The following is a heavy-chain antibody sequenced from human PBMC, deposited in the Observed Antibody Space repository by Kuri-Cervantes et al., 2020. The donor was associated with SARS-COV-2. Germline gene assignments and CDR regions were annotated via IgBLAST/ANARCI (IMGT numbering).Heavy chain of an antibody. CDR3: AKAYWNYNYFDY. J-gene: IGHJ4*02. D-gene: IGHD1-7*01. CDR2: ISSSGSTI. V-gene: IGHV3-48*03. CDR1: GFTFSSYE. Sequence: LSLTCAASGFTFSSYEMNWVRQAPGKGLEWVSYISSSGSTIYYADSVKGRFTISRDNAKNSLYLQMNSLRAEDTAVYYCAKAYWNYNYFDYWGQGTLVTVSS.